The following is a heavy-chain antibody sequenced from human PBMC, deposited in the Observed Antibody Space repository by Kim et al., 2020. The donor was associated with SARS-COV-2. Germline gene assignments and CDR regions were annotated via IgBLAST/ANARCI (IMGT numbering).Heavy chain of an antibody. CDR3: VKALSLLRYFDWLFDY. V-gene: IGHV3-64D*09. CDR1: GFTFSSYA. J-gene: IGHJ4*02. D-gene: IGHD3-9*01. Sequence: GGSLRLSCSASGFTFSSYAMHWVRQAPGKGLEYVSAISSNGGSTYYADSVKGRFTISRDNSKNTLYLQMSSLRAEDTAVYYCVKALSLLRYFDWLFDYWGQGTLVTVSS. CDR2: ISSNGGST.